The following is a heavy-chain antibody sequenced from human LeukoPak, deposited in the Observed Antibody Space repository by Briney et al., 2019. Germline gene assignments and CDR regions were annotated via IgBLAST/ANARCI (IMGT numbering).Heavy chain of an antibody. Sequence: GASVKVSCKASGYTFTSYYMHWVRQAPGQGLEWMGIINPSGGSTSYAQKSQGRVTMTRDTSTSTVYMELSSLRSEDTAVYYCARDHIPYKAVAGTGDAFDIWGQGTMVTVSS. D-gene: IGHD6-19*01. CDR3: ARDHIPYKAVAGTGDAFDI. CDR1: GYTFTSYY. J-gene: IGHJ3*02. V-gene: IGHV1-46*01. CDR2: INPSGGST.